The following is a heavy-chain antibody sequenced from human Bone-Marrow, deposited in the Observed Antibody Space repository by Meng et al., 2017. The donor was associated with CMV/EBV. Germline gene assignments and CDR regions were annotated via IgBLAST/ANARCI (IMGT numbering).Heavy chain of an antibody. Sequence: GESLKISCAASGFTFSSYAMHWVRQAPGKGLEWVAVISYDGSNKYYADSVKGRFTISRDNSKNTVYLQMNSLRAEDTAVYYCAKEREWEGYCRNGVCWSEYSSGWYDSWGQGTLVTVSS. CDR1: GFTFSSYA. CDR3: AKEREWEGYCRNGVCWSEYSSGWYDS. J-gene: IGHJ5*02. CDR2: ISYDGSNK. V-gene: IGHV3-30-3*01. D-gene: IGHD2-8*01.